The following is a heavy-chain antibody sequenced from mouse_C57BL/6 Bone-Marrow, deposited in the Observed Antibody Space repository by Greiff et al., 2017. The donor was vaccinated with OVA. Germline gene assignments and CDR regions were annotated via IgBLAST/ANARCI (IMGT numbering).Heavy chain of an antibody. CDR1: GYTFTSYW. Sequence: VQLQQPGAELVMPGASVKLSCKASGYTFTSYWMHWVKQRPGQGLEWIGEIDPSDSYTNYNQKFKGKSTLTVDTSSSTAYMQLSSLTSEDSEVYYCAAYSNYGAMDYWGQGTSVTVSS. CDR3: AAYSNYGAMDY. CDR2: IDPSDSYT. V-gene: IGHV1-69*01. J-gene: IGHJ4*01. D-gene: IGHD2-5*01.